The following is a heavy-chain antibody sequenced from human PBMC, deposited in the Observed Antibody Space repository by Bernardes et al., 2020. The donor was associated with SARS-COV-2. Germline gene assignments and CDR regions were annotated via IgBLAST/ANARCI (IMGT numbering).Heavy chain of an antibody. CDR3: AKTDSPYSSAWYTDY. D-gene: IGHD6-19*01. Sequence: ASVKVSCKTSGYTFTSYYMHWVRQAPGQGLEWMGIINPGGGSTNYAQKFQGRVTMTRDTSTTTVYMELSSLRSDDTAVYYCAKTDSPYSSAWYTDYWGQGTLVTVSS. CDR1: GYTFTSYY. J-gene: IGHJ4*02. CDR2: INPGGGST. V-gene: IGHV1-46*03.